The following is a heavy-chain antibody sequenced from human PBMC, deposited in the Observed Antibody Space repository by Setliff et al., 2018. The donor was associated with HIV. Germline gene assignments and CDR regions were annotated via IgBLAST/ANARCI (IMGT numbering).Heavy chain of an antibody. J-gene: IGHJ4*02. CDR2: NGIINGAK. Sequence: GGSLRLSCAASGFTFSSYSMNWVRQAPGKGLEWISYNGIINGAKHYADSMEGRFTISRGDAKNSLYLQMDSLRAEDTAVYYCVRDRDWAFDYWGQGIWSPSPQ. D-gene: IGHD3-9*01. CDR1: GFTFSSYS. CDR3: VRDRDWAFDY. V-gene: IGHV3-48*01.